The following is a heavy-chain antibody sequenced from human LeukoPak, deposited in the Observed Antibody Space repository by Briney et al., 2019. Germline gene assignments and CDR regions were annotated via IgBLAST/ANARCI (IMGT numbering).Heavy chain of an antibody. CDR3: ARHETGPYFDY. D-gene: IGHD1-1*01. CDR1: GYSFTSYW. CDR2: IYPSDSDT. Sequence: GESLKISCKGFGYSFTSYWIGWVRQMPGKGLECMGIIYPSDSDTRYSPSFQGQVTISADKSISTAYLQWSSLKASDTAMYYCARHETGPYFDYWGRGTLVTVSS. V-gene: IGHV5-51*01. J-gene: IGHJ4*02.